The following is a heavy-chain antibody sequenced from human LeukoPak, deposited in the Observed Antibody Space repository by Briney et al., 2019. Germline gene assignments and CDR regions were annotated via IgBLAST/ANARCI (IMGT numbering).Heavy chain of an antibody. D-gene: IGHD3-10*01. J-gene: IGHJ5*02. V-gene: IGHV4-59*01. CDR1: GGSISDYY. CDR3: ARVYYIWSGDYPNWFDP. Sequence: SETLSLTCTVSGGSISDYYRGWIRQPPGKGLEWIGYFYNSGSSTYNPSLKSRVTISVDTSKEQFSLKVNSVTAADTAVYYCARVYYIWSGDYPNWFDPWGQGTLVTVSS. CDR2: FYNSGSS.